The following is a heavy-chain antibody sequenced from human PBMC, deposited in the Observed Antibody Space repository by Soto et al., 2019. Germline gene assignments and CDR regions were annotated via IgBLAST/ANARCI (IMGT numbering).Heavy chain of an antibody. V-gene: IGHV1-18*01. CDR3: ARDQLGATGDY. CDR2: ISAYNDNT. Sequence: ASVKVSCKASGYTFTSYGISWVRQAPGQGLEWMGWISAYNDNTNYARKLQGRVTMTTDTSTSTAYMELRSLRSDDTAVYFCARDQLGATGDYWGQGTLVTVSS. J-gene: IGHJ4*02. D-gene: IGHD1-26*01. CDR1: GYTFTSYG.